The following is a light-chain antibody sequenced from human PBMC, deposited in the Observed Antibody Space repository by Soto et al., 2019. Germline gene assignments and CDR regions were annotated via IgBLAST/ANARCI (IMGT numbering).Light chain of an antibody. CDR1: QSITSS. CDR3: QQYYTYWT. J-gene: IGKJ1*01. Sequence: DIQMTQYPSTLSASVGDRVTITCRASQSITSSLAWYQQKPGKVPKLLIYKASSLESGVPSRFSGSGSGTEFTLTISSLQPDDFATYYCQQYYTYWTFGQGTKVDIK. CDR2: KAS. V-gene: IGKV1-5*03.